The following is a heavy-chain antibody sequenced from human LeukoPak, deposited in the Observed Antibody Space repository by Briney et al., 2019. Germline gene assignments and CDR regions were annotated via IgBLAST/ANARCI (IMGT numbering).Heavy chain of an antibody. Sequence: PGGSLRLSCAASGFTFSSYEMNWVRQAPGKGLEWVAFIRADGSEKYYADSVKGQITISRDNSKNTLYLQMNSLRAEDTAVYYCAKDLYRSGFYPTTFDYWGQGTLVTVSS. J-gene: IGHJ4*02. D-gene: IGHD6-19*01. CDR3: AKDLYRSGFYPTTFDY. V-gene: IGHV3-30*02. CDR2: IRADGSEK. CDR1: GFTFSSYE.